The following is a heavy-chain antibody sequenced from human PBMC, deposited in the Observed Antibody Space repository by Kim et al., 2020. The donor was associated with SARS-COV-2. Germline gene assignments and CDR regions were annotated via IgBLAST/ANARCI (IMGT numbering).Heavy chain of an antibody. Sequence: SVKVSCKASGDTFSSYAINWVRQAPGQGLEWMGGIILMFGTANYAQKFQGRVTITADESTTTAYIEVNSLSSEDTAVYYCARDQDFGEVIYALVFWGQGTLVTVSS. J-gene: IGHJ4*02. D-gene: IGHD3-3*01. V-gene: IGHV1-69*13. CDR2: IILMFGTA. CDR1: GDTFSSYA. CDR3: ARDQDFGEVIYALVF.